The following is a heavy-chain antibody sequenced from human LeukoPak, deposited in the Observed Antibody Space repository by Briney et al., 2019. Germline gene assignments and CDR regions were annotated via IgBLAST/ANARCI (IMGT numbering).Heavy chain of an antibody. CDR1: SGSISTSNYY. J-gene: IGHJ6*03. CDR2: IFYSGST. Sequence: SETLSLTCTVSSGSISTSNYYWGWVRQPPGKALEWIGNIFYSGSTYYSPSLKSRVTISLDTSRNQFSLKLSSVTAADTAVYYCARAVRTTFFGLRGRYYMDVWGKGTTVTVSS. V-gene: IGHV4-39*07. D-gene: IGHD2/OR15-2a*01. CDR3: ARAVRTTFFGLRGRYYMDV.